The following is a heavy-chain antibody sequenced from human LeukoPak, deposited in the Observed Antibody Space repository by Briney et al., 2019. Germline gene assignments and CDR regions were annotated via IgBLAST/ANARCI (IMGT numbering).Heavy chain of an antibody. CDR3: ARDPYYYDSSGPGAFDI. D-gene: IGHD3-22*01. V-gene: IGHV1-2*06. CDR2: INPNSGGT. Sequence: GASVKVSCKASGYTFPDYFMHWVRQAPGQGLEWMGRINPNSGGTNYAQKFQGRVTMTRDTSISTAYMELSRLRSDDTAVYYCARDPYYYDSSGPGAFDIWGQGTMVTVSS. J-gene: IGHJ3*02. CDR1: GYTFPDYF.